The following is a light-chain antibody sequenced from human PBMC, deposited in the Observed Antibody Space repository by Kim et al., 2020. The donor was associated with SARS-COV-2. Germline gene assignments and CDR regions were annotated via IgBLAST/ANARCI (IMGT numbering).Light chain of an antibody. CDR2: DSN. V-gene: IGLV1-51*01. Sequence: GEKVTCSCSRSSTNIGTNYVSWYQQFPGRAPKLLIYDSNKRPSGVPDRFSGSKSGTSATLGITGLQPGDEADYYCSTWDGRLSAGVFGTGTKVTVL. CDR1: STNIGTNY. CDR3: STWDGRLSAGV. J-gene: IGLJ1*01.